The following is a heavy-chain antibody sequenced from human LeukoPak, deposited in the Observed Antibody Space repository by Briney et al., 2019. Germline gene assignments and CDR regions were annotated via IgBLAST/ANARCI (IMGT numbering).Heavy chain of an antibody. CDR2: ISYSGDNT. CDR1: GFNVTNYA. Sequence: GESLRLSCAASGFNVTNYAMHWVRQAPGKGLEWVTLISYSGDNTYSADSVKGRFTFSRDKSKNTLYLQMNSLRPEDSAVYYCASDPRDGGQNVWGKGTTVTVSS. J-gene: IGHJ6*04. D-gene: IGHD5-24*01. CDR3: ASDPRDGGQNV. V-gene: IGHV3-30*04.